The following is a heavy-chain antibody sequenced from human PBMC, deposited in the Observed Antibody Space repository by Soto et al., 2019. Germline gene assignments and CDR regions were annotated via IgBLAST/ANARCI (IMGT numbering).Heavy chain of an antibody. CDR1: GYTFITYA. D-gene: IGHD5-18*01. J-gene: IGHJ4*02. Sequence: ASVKVSCKASGYTFITYAMHWVRQAPGQRLEWMGWINAGNGNTKYSQKFQGRVSITRDTSASTAYLQLNSLKASDTATYFCARSGGYAYDSPIPEHFFDYWGQGTLVTVSS. CDR3: ARSGGYAYDSPIPEHFFDY. V-gene: IGHV1-3*01. CDR2: INAGNGNT.